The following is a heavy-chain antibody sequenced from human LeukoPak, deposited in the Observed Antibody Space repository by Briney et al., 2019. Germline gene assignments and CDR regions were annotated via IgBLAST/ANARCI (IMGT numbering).Heavy chain of an antibody. Sequence: GGSLRLSCAASGFTFSSYGMHWVRQAPGKGLEWVAVIWYDGSNKYYADSVKGRFTISRDNSKNTLYLQMNSLRAEDTAAYYCAKLVDTAMVEDAFDIWGQGTMVTVSS. D-gene: IGHD5-18*01. CDR3: AKLVDTAMVEDAFDI. CDR1: GFTFSSYG. J-gene: IGHJ3*02. V-gene: IGHV3-30*02. CDR2: IWYDGSNK.